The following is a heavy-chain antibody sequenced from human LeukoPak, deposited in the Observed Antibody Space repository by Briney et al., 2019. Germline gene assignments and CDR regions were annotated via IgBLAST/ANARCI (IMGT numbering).Heavy chain of an antibody. CDR1: GGSFSSYY. CDR2: IYYSGST. Sequence: SETLSLTCGVYGGSFSSYYWGWIRQPPGKGLEWIGSIYYSGSTYYNPSLKSRVTTSVDTSKNQFSLKLSSVTAADTAVYYCARFALRYFDWPPSDYWGQGTLVTVSS. V-gene: IGHV4-39*01. J-gene: IGHJ4*02. D-gene: IGHD3-9*01. CDR3: ARFALRYFDWPPSDY.